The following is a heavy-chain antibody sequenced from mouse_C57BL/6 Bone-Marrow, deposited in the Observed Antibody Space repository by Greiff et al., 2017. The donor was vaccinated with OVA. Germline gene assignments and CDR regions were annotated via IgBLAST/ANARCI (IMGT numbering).Heavy chain of an antibody. V-gene: IGHV1-59*01. Sequence: QVQLQQPGAELVRPGTSVKLSCKASGYTFTSYWMHWVKQRPGQGLEWIGVIDPSDSYTNYNQKFKGKATLTVDTSSSTAYMQLSSLTSEDSAVYYCARGERGYFDYWGQGTTRTVSS. J-gene: IGHJ2*01. CDR2: IDPSDSYT. CDR1: GYTFTSYW. CDR3: ARGERGYFDY.